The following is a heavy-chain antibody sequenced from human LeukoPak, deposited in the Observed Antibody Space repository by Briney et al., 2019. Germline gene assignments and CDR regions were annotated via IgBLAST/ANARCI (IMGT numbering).Heavy chain of an antibody. CDR2: IYYSGST. CDR1: GGSISSSSYY. Sequence: SETPSLTCTVSGGSISSSSYYWGWIRQPPGKGLEWIGSIYYSGSTYYNPSLKSRVTISVDTSKNQFSLKLSSVTAADTAVYYCASLIAAALRGAFDIWGQGTMVTVSS. D-gene: IGHD6-13*01. CDR3: ASLIAAALRGAFDI. V-gene: IGHV4-39*01. J-gene: IGHJ3*02.